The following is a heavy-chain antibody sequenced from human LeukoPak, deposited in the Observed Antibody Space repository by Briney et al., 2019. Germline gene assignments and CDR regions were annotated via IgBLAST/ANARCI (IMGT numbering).Heavy chain of an antibody. CDR2: THYTGST. V-gene: IGHV4-59*01. D-gene: IGHD5-18*01. J-gene: IGHJ3*02. CDR1: GGSISSYY. CDR3: ARDGDTATILFAFDI. Sequence: PSETLSLTCTVSGGSISSYYWSWIRQPPGKGLEWIGYTHYTGSTSVNPSLKSRVTISVDTSKNQFSLKVSSVTAADTAVYYCARDGDTATILFAFDIWGQGTMVTVSS.